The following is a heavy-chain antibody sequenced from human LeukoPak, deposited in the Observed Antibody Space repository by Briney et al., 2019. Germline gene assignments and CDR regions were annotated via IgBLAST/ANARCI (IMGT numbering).Heavy chain of an antibody. CDR2: ISAYNGNT. CDR1: GYTFTSYG. D-gene: IGHD2-2*01. CDR3: ARTYCSSTSCLPPQVDY. Sequence: SVKVSCKASGYTFTSYGISWVRQAPGQGLEWMGWISAYNGNTNYAQKLQGRVTMTTDTSTSTAYMELRSLRSDDTAVYYCARTYCSSTSCLPPQVDYWGQGTLVTVSS. V-gene: IGHV1-18*01. J-gene: IGHJ4*02.